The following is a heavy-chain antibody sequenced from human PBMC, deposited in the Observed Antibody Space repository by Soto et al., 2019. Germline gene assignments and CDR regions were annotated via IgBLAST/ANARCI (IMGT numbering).Heavy chain of an antibody. Sequence: EASVKVSCKASGYTFPSYAMHWVRQAPGQRLEWMGWINAGNGNTKYSQKFQGRVTITRDTSASTAYMELSSLRSEDTAVYYCARTRLQSAFDIWGQGTMVTVSS. CDR2: INAGNGNT. D-gene: IGHD4-4*01. CDR3: ARTRLQSAFDI. V-gene: IGHV1-3*01. CDR1: GYTFPSYA. J-gene: IGHJ3*02.